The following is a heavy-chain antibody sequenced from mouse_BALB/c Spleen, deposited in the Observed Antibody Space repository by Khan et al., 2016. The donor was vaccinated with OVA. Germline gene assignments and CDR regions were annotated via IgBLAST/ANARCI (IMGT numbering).Heavy chain of an antibody. V-gene: IGHV1-7*01. CDR2: INPTSGYT. Sequence: QVQLKQSGAERAKPGASVKMSCKASGYTFTTYWMHWVKQRPGQGLEWIGYINPTSGYTDYNEKFKDRATLSDDKSSSTAYMQLSSLTSEDSAVYYCTRDRIDDWGQGTTLTVSA. CDR3: TRDRIDD. CDR1: GYTFTTYW. J-gene: IGHJ2*01.